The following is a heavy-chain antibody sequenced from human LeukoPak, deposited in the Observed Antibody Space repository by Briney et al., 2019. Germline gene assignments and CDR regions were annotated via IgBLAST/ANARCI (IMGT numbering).Heavy chain of an antibody. Sequence: ASVKVSCKASGYTFTDCGINWVRQATGQGLEWMGWLSPHSGDTGYAQKFQGRVTMTMDTSISTAYMELSSLTSEDTAVYYCARMDFTVANINWFDPWGQGTLVTVSS. CDR3: ARMDFTVANINWFDP. V-gene: IGHV1-8*01. J-gene: IGHJ5*02. CDR1: GYTFTDCG. D-gene: IGHD4-17*01. CDR2: LSPHSGDT.